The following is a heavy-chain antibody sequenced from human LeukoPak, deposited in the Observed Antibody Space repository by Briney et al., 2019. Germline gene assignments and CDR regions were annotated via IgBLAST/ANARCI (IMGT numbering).Heavy chain of an antibody. CDR3: ARLHIRGYRYGFDF. CDR1: GFTFNYYE. V-gene: IGHV3-48*03. CDR2: ISSSSGII. D-gene: IGHD5-18*01. Sequence: PGGSLRLSCAASGFTFNYYEMNWVRLAPGKGLEWVSYISSSSGIIYYADSVKGRFTISRDNAKNPLHLQMSSLRAEDTARYYCARLHIRGYRYGFDFWGQGTLVTVSS. J-gene: IGHJ4*02.